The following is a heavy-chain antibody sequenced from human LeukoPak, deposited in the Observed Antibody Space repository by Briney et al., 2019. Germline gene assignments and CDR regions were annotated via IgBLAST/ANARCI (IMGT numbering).Heavy chain of an antibody. CDR3: ARERSGSSPHAFDI. CDR2: FYYSGST. V-gene: IGHV4-39*02. Sequence: HSETPSLTCTVSGGSISSSSYYWGWIRQPPGKGLEWIGRFYYSGSTYYNPSLKSRVTISVDTSKNKFSLKLSSVTAADTAVYYCARERSGSSPHAFDIWGQGTMVTASS. CDR1: GGSISSSSYY. J-gene: IGHJ3*02. D-gene: IGHD1-26*01.